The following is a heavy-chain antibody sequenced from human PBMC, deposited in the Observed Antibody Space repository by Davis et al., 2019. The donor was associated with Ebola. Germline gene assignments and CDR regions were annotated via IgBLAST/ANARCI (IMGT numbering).Heavy chain of an antibody. CDR2: INPSGGST. V-gene: IGHV1-46*01. CDR3: ARHIAAASGWFDP. D-gene: IGHD6-13*01. J-gene: IGHJ5*02. CDR1: GYTFTSYY. Sequence: AASVKVSCKASGYTFTSYYMHWVRQAPGQGLEWMGIINPSGGSTSYAQKFQGRVTMTRDTSTSTVYMELRSLRSDDTAVYYCARHIAAASGWFDPWGQGTLVTVSS.